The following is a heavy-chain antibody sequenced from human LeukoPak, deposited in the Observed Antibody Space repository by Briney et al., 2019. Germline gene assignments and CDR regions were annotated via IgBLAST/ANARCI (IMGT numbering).Heavy chain of an antibody. J-gene: IGHJ4*02. D-gene: IGHD5-24*01. CDR2: INYNGIYI. CDR1: GLTFSSYD. CDR3: ARIGPGRDGSNSFDQ. V-gene: IGHV3-21*01. Sequence: GGSLRLSCAASGLTFSSYDMTWVRQAPGKGLEYVSSINYNGIYIFSADSVKGRFPISRDNDKNSLYLEMNSLRVEDTAFYYCARIGPGRDGSNSFDQWGQGTVVSVSS.